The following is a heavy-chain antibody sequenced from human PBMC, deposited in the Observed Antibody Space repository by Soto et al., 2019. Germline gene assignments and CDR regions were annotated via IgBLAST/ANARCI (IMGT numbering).Heavy chain of an antibody. CDR3: AKTMVTRFPYYYYGMDV. Sequence: GASVKVSCKASGYTFTSYYMHWVRQAPGQGLEWMGIINPSGGSTSYAQKFQGRVTMTRDTSTSTVYMELSSLRSEDTAVYYCAKTMVTRFPYYYYGMDVWGQGTTVSVS. CDR1: GYTFTSYY. V-gene: IGHV1-46*01. CDR2: INPSGGST. D-gene: IGHD5-18*01. J-gene: IGHJ6*02.